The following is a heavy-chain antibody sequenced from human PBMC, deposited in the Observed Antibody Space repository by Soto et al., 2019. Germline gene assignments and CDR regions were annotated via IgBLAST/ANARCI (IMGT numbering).Heavy chain of an antibody. V-gene: IGHV3-23*01. CDR2: ISGSGGST. Sequence: EVQLLESGGGLVQPGGSLRLSCAASGFTFSSYAMSWVRQAPGKGLEWVSAISGSGGSTYYADSVKGRFTISRDNSKNTLDLQMNSLIAEDKAVYYCAKNSKRPLVPSGYFGYWGQGTLVTGSS. D-gene: IGHD6-13*01. J-gene: IGHJ4*02. CDR3: AKNSKRPLVPSGYFGY. CDR1: GFTFSSYA.